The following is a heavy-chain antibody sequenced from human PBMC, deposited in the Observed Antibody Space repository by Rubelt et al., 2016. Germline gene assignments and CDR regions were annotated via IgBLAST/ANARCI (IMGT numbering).Heavy chain of an antibody. CDR1: GFSFRTYA. CDR2: IGGSDERT. CDR3: ATGVSGSGPERFDY. Sequence: GGALVQPGGSLRLSCAASGFSFRTYAMTWVRQAPGKGLEWVSAIGGSDERTYYADSVKGRFTISRDNSKNTLHLQMNSLRAEDTAVYFCATGVSGSGPERFDYWGQGTLVTVSS. D-gene: IGHD2-15*01. J-gene: IGHJ4*02. V-gene: IGHV3-23*01.